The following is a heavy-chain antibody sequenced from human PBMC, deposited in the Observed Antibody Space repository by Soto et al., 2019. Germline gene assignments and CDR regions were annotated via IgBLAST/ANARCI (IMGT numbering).Heavy chain of an antibody. CDR1: GASISGTIYY. CDR2: IYYSGST. CDR3: ARPGGSGWFYFDS. V-gene: IGHV4-39*02. Sequence: SETLSLTCIVSGASISGTIYYWGWIRQPPGKGLEWIGSIYYSGSTYYNPSLKSRVTISVDTSKNHFSLKLTSVTAADTAVYSCARPGGSGWFYFDSWGQGSQVTVSS. J-gene: IGHJ4*02. D-gene: IGHD6-13*01.